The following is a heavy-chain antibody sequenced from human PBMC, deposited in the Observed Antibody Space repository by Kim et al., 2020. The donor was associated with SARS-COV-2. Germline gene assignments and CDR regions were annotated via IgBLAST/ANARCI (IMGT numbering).Heavy chain of an antibody. Sequence: YAQKFQGRVTITADESTSTAYMELSSLRSEDTAVYYCARVIGAWYYGMDVWGQGTTVTVSS. J-gene: IGHJ6*02. V-gene: IGHV1-69*01. D-gene: IGHD3-22*01. CDR3: ARVIGAWYYGMDV.